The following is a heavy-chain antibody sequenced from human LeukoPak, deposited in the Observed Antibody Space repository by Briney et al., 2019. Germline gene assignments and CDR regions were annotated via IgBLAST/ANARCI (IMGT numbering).Heavy chain of an antibody. CDR2: ISWNSGSI. CDR3: ARDGGGIYYYYYMDV. CDR1: GFTFDDYA. Sequence: GRSLRLSCAASGFTFDDYAMHWVRQAPGKGLEWVSGISWNSGSIGYADSVKGRFTISRDNAKNSLYLQMNSLRAEDTAVYYCARDGGGIYYYYYMDVWGKGTTVTVSS. D-gene: IGHD3-16*01. V-gene: IGHV3-9*01. J-gene: IGHJ6*03.